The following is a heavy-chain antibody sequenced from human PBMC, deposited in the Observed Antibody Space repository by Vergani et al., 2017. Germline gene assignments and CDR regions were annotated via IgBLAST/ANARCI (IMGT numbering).Heavy chain of an antibody. J-gene: IGHJ4*02. CDR2: INPSGGHT. Sequence: QVQVVQSGAEVKKSGASVKVSCKTSGYTFSNYHMHWVRQAPGQGLEWMGIINPSGGHTNYAQKFQGRVTMTMDTSTSTVYMELSSLRSEDTAIYYCARGDYGILTGYRYWGQGTLVTVSA. CDR3: ARGDYGILTGYRY. D-gene: IGHD3-9*01. CDR1: GYTFSNYH. V-gene: IGHV1-46*03.